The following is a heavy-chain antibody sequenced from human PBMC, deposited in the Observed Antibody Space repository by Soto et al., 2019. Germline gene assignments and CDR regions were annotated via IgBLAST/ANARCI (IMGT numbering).Heavy chain of an antibody. J-gene: IGHJ4*02. D-gene: IGHD3-22*01. Sequence: SETLSLTCTVSGVSISSYYWSWIRQPPGKGLEWIGYIYYSGSTNYNPSLKSRVTISVDTSKNQFSLKLSSVTAADTAVYYCARVYYDSSGYLDYWGQGTLVTVSS. CDR2: IYYSGST. CDR1: GVSISSYY. V-gene: IGHV4-59*01. CDR3: ARVYYDSSGYLDY.